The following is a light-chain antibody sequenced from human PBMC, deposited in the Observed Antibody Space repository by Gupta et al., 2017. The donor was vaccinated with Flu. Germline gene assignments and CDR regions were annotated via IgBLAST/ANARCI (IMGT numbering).Light chain of an antibody. V-gene: IGKV1-39*01. CDR1: HRIMSY. Sequence: DIKMTQSLSSLSASGGDRVTIACRASHRIMSYLDWYQQKPGKAPKLLIYAASSLESGVPSRFSGSGTGTDFTLTISRLQPEDFATYDCQQSNSTPRTFGQGTKVEIK. J-gene: IGKJ1*01. CDR3: QQSNSTPRT. CDR2: AAS.